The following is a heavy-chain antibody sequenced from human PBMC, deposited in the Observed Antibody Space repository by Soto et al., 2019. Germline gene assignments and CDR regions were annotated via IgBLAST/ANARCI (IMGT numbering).Heavy chain of an antibody. CDR3: AIRRILTHYSYMDV. Sequence: GVFLRHSCAAVGVTFGSYGMSWVRQAPGKGLEWVSAISGSGGSTYYADSVKGRFTISRDNSKNTLYLQMNSLRAEDTAVYYCAIRRILTHYSYMDVWGKGTTVTVSS. V-gene: IGHV3-23*01. CDR1: GVTFGSYG. D-gene: IGHD2-15*01. J-gene: IGHJ6*03. CDR2: ISGSGGST.